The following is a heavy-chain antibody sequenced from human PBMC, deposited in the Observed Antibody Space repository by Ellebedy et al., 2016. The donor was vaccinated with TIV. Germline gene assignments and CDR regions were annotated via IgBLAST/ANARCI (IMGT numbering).Heavy chain of an antibody. Sequence: SETLSLXCIVSGYSISSGYYWSWIRQPPGKGLEWIGEINHSGSTNYNPSLKGRVTISVDTSKNQFSLKLSSVTAADTAVYYCARGPVVPAAILDWFDPWGQGTLVTVSS. CDR3: ARGPVVPAAILDWFDP. CDR1: GYSISSGYY. V-gene: IGHV4-38-2*02. J-gene: IGHJ5*02. D-gene: IGHD2-2*02. CDR2: INHSGST.